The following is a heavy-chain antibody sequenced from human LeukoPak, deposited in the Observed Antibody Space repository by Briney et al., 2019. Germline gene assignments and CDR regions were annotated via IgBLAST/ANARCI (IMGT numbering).Heavy chain of an antibody. D-gene: IGHD3-3*01. J-gene: IGHJ3*02. Sequence: SETLSLTCTVSGGSISSYYWSWIRQPPAKGLEWIGYIYYSGSTNYNPSLKSRVTISVDTSKNQFSLKLSSVTAADTAVYYCARDRSAIFGVPEPDAFDIWGQGTMVTVSS. V-gene: IGHV4-59*01. CDR1: GGSISSYY. CDR3: ARDRSAIFGVPEPDAFDI. CDR2: IYYSGST.